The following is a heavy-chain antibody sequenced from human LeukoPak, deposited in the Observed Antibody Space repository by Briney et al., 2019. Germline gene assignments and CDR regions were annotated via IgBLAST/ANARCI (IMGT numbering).Heavy chain of an antibody. CDR1: GYSISSGY. Sequence: SETLSFTCGVSGYSISSGYWAWIRQPPGKGLEWIASIYHSGTTYSNPSLQSRVTLSVDTSRNQFSLKLSAVTAADTAVYYCARDPAMTFNWFDPWGQGTLVIVSS. CDR2: IYHSGTT. D-gene: IGHD2-21*02. V-gene: IGHV4-38-2*02. CDR3: ARDPAMTFNWFDP. J-gene: IGHJ5*02.